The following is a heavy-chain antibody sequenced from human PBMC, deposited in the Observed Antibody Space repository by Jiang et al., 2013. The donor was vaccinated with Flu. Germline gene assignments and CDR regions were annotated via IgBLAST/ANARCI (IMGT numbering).Heavy chain of an antibody. D-gene: IGHD3-3*01. CDR1: GYTFTSYD. J-gene: IGHJ5*02. V-gene: IGHV1-8*01. CDR3: ARGSASDSFGVVITDWFDP. CDR2: MNPNSGNT. Sequence: GYTFTSYDINWVRQATGQGLEWMGWMNPNSGNTGYAQKFQGRVTMTRNTSISTAYMELSSLRSEDTAVYYCARGSASDSFGVVITDWFDPWGQGTLVTVSS.